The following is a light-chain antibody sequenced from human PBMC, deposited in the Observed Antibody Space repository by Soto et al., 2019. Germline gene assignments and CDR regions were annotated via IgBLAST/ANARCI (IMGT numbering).Light chain of an antibody. V-gene: IGKV4-1*01. CDR1: QSVLYSSNNKTY. J-gene: IGKJ3*01. CDR2: WAS. CDR3: QKYYISPPL. Sequence: DIVMTQSPDSLAVSLGERATINCKSSQSVLYSSNNKTYLAWYQQKPGQPPKLLIYWASTRESVVPDRFSGRGSGTDFTLTLSSLQAAYVAVYYCQKYYISPPLFGPGTKVDLK.